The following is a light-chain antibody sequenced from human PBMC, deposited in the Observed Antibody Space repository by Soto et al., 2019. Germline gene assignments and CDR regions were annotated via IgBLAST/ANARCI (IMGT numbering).Light chain of an antibody. CDR3: QQYDNWPLT. V-gene: IGKV3-15*01. J-gene: IGKJ4*01. CDR1: QSVSIH. Sequence: RVMTQSPVTLSVSPGESATLSCRASQSVSIHVAWYQQKAGRAPRLLIYDTSSRVTGVPARFSGSGAETEFTLTISGLQSEDFAVYYCQQYDNWPLTFGGGTTLQIK. CDR2: DTS.